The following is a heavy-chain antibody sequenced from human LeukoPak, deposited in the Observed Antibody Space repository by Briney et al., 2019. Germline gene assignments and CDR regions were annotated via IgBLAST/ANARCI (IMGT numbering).Heavy chain of an antibody. V-gene: IGHV3-21*01. J-gene: IGHJ4*02. D-gene: IGHD5-12*01. CDR1: GFTFSTYS. CDR2: ITSSGRHI. Sequence: PGGSLRVSCAASGFTFSTYSMNWVRQAPGKGLEWVSSITSSGRHINYADSVKGRFTISRDNAKKSLFLQMNSLRDEDTAVYYCAGLSSGYDSYWGQGTLVTVSS. CDR3: AGLSSGYDSY.